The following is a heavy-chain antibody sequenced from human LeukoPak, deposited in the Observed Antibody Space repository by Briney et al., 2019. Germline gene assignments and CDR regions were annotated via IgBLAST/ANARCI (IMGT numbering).Heavy chain of an antibody. Sequence: ASVKVSCKASGGTFSSYAISWVRQAPGQGLEWMGGIIPIFGTANYAQKFQGRVTITADESTSTAYMELSSLRSEDTAVYYCARVPGAARLRYYFDYWGQGTLVTVS. CDR1: GGTFSSYA. J-gene: IGHJ4*02. CDR2: IIPIFGTA. V-gene: IGHV1-69*13. CDR3: ARVPGAARLRYYFDY. D-gene: IGHD6-6*01.